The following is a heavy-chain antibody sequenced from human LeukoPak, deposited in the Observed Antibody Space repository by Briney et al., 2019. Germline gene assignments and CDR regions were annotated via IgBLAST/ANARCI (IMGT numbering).Heavy chain of an antibody. J-gene: IGHJ5*01. V-gene: IGHV3-7*01. CDR2: ISQDGSQK. CDR3: ERPKVVAEAVKSRFDP. Sequence: GGALRLSCVAAGGCINRYFTNWVRQAPGEGLEWVATISQDGSQKYLADFVKGRFTISTDTGSTSLYLQSRPRRREYIAIYYCERPKVVAEAVKSRFDPWGQGTRVTVTS. CDR1: GGCINRYF. D-gene: IGHD4-23*01.